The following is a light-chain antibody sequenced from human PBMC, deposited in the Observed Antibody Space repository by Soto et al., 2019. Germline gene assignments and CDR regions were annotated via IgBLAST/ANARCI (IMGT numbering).Light chain of an antibody. CDR2: GAS. J-gene: IGKJ2*01. V-gene: IGKV3-20*01. CDR3: QQYGSSPGGT. CDR1: QSVSSSY. Sequence: EIVLTQSPGTLSLSPGERATLSCRASQSVSSSYLAWYQQKPGQAPRLLIYGASSRATGIPDRFSGSGSGTDFTLTISRLEPEDFAVYYCQQYGSSPGGTFGQGTNLEIK.